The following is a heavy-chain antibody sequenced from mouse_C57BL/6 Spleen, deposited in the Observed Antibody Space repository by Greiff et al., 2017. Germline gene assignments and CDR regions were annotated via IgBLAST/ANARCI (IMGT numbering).Heavy chain of an antibody. CDR3: ARNNYGSSYWYFDV. CDR1: GFTFSDYG. Sequence: EVKLMESGGGLVKPGGSLKLSCAASGFTFSDYGMHWVRQAPEKGLEWVAYISSGSSTIYYADTVKGRFTLSRDNAKNTLFLQLTSLRSEDTAMYYCARNNYGSSYWYFDVWGTGTTVTVSS. D-gene: IGHD1-1*01. J-gene: IGHJ1*03. V-gene: IGHV5-17*01. CDR2: ISSGSSTI.